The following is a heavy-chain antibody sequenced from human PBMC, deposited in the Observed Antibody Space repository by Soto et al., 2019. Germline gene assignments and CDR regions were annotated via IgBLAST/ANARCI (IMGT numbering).Heavy chain of an antibody. Sequence: EVQLLESGGGLVQPGGSLRLSCAASGFTFSSYAMSWVRQAPGKGLEWVSAISGSGGSTYYADSVKGRFTISRDNSKNTLYLHMNSLRAEDTAVYYCAKDVDYYDSSGYYWEGFDYWGQGTLVTVSS. CDR3: AKDVDYYDSSGYYWEGFDY. CDR1: GFTFSSYA. CDR2: ISGSGGST. D-gene: IGHD3-22*01. J-gene: IGHJ4*02. V-gene: IGHV3-23*01.